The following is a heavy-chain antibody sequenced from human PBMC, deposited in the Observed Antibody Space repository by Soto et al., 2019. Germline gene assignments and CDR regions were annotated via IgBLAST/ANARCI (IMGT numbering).Heavy chain of an antibody. D-gene: IGHD2-15*01. CDR2: IIPIFGTA. CDR3: GAVGCSGGSCYSFYYGMDV. CDR1: GATFSSYA. J-gene: IGHJ6*02. V-gene: IGHV1-69*12. Sequence: QVQLVQSGAEVKKPGSSGKVSCKASGATFSSYAISWVRQAPGQGLDGMGGIIPIFGTANYAQKFQGRVTITADESTSTAYMELSSLRSEDTAVYYCGAVGCSGGSCYSFYYGMDVWGQGTTVTVSS.